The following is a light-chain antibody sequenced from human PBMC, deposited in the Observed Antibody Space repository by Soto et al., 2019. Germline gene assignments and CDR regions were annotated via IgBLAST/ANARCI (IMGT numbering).Light chain of an antibody. J-gene: IGLJ1*01. CDR3: AAWDDSRSGYV. Sequence: QSVLTQPPSASSTPGQQVTIPCSASSSNIGSNYVYWYQQLPGTAPKLLIYRNNQRPSGVPDRFSGSKSGTSASLAISGLRSEDEADYYCAAWDDSRSGYVFGTGTKVTVL. CDR2: RNN. V-gene: IGLV1-47*01. CDR1: SSNIGSNY.